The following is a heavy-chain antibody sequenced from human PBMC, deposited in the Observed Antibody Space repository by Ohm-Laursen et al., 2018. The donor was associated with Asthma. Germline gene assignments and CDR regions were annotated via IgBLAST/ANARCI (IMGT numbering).Heavy chain of an antibody. D-gene: IGHD6-13*01. CDR3: ARAHRPSSSWSVGY. Sequence: GSLRLSCAASGFTFSSYSMNWVRQAPGKGLEWVSSISTSSSFIYYADSVKGRFTISRDNAKNSLYLQMNSLRADDTAVYYCARAHRPSSSWSVGYWGQGTLVTVSS. CDR2: ISTSSSFI. CDR1: GFTFSSYS. V-gene: IGHV3-21*01. J-gene: IGHJ1*01.